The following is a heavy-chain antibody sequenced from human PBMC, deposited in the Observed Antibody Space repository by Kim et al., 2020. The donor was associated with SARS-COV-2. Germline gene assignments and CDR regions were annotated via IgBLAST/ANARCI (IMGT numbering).Heavy chain of an antibody. V-gene: IGHV1-69*04. Sequence: SVKVSCKASGGTFSSYAISWVRQAPGQGLEWMGRIIPILGIANYAQKFQGRVTITADKSTSTAYMELSSLRSEDTAVYYCARDLPVLLTTQNAFDIWGQGTMVTVSS. CDR3: ARDLPVLLTTQNAFDI. CDR1: GGTFSSYA. CDR2: IIPILGIA. J-gene: IGHJ3*02. D-gene: IGHD3-22*01.